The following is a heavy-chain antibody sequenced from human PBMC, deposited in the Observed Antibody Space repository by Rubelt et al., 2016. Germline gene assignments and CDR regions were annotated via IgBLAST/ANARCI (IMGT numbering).Heavy chain of an antibody. CDR3: AKVSGYSFGSPIDY. D-gene: IGHD5-18*01. Sequence: EVQLVESGGALVQPGGSLILSCAASGFTFTTYAMSWVRQAPGKGLEWVSLIRGSGGSTYYADSVKGRFTISRDNPKNTLFLEMNGLGVEDTAVYYCAKVSGYSFGSPIDYWGQGTLVTVSS. J-gene: IGHJ4*02. V-gene: IGHV3-23*04. CDR2: IRGSGGST. CDR1: GFTFTTYA.